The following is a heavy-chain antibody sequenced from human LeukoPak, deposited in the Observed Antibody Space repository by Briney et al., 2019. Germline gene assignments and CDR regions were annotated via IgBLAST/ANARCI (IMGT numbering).Heavy chain of an antibody. V-gene: IGHV4-59*08. Sequence: SETLSLTCTVSGGSISSYYWSWIRQPPGKGLEWIGYIYYSGSTNYNPSLKSRVTISVDTSKNQFSLKLSSVTAAVTAVYYCARSFSRWFDPWGQGTLVTVSS. CDR2: IYYSGST. D-gene: IGHD2-2*01. CDR1: GGSISSYY. J-gene: IGHJ5*02. CDR3: ARSFSRWFDP.